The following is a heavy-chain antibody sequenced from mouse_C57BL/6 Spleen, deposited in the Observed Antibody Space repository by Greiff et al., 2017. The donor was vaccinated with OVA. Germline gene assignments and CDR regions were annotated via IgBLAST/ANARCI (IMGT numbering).Heavy chain of an antibody. Sequence: VQLQQSGPELVKPGASVKISCKASGYTFTDYYMNWVKQSHGKSLEWIGDINPNNGGTSYNQKFKGKATLTVDKSSSTAYMELRSLTSEDSAVYYCARFSNYVGFDYWGQGTTLTVSS. CDR2: INPNNGGT. V-gene: IGHV1-26*01. CDR3: ARFSNYVGFDY. CDR1: GYTFTDYY. D-gene: IGHD2-5*01. J-gene: IGHJ2*01.